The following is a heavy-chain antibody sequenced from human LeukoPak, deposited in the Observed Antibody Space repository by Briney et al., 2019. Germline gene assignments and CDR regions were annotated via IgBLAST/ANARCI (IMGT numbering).Heavy chain of an antibody. CDR2: IYSSGMT. Sequence: SETLSLTCTVSGDSISNYYWTWIRQPAGKGLEWIGCIYSSGMTHYNPSLKSRVTMSIDTSSRQFSLKLKSVTAADTAIYYCGRDPFISSFDSWGQGTLVSVSS. V-gene: IGHV4-4*07. CDR3: GRDPFISSFDS. D-gene: IGHD6-13*01. CDR1: GDSISNYY. J-gene: IGHJ4*02.